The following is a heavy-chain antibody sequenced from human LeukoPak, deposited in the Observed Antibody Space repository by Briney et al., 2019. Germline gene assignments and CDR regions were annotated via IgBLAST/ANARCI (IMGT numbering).Heavy chain of an antibody. CDR2: ISGSGGST. CDR3: AKHSSGWYEIDY. V-gene: IGHV3-23*01. CDR1: GFTFSSYA. J-gene: IGHJ4*02. D-gene: IGHD6-19*01. Sequence: GGSLRLSCAASGFTFSSYAMSWVRQAPGKGLEWVSAISGSGGSTYYADSVKGRFIISRDNSKNTLYLQMNSLRAEDTAVYYCAKHSSGWYEIDYWGQGTLVTVSS.